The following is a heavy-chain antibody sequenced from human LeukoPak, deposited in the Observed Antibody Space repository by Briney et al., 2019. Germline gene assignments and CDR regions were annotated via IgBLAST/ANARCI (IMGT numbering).Heavy chain of an antibody. D-gene: IGHD5-24*01. V-gene: IGHV3-33*06. Sequence: GGSLRLSCAAPGFTFSSYGMHWVRQAPGKGLEWVAVIWYDGSNKYYADSVKGRFTISRDNSKNTLYLQMNSLRAEDTAVYYCAKDLATTTSYYFDYWGQGTLVTVSS. CDR2: IWYDGSNK. J-gene: IGHJ4*02. CDR3: AKDLATTTSYYFDY. CDR1: GFTFSSYG.